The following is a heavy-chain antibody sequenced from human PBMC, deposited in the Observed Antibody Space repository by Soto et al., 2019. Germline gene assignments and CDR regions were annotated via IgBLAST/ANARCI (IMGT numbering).Heavy chain of an antibody. J-gene: IGHJ6*02. CDR2: INHSGST. Sequence: SETLSLTCAVYGGSFSGYYWSWIRQPPGKGLEWIGEINHSGSTNYNPSLKSRVTISVDTSKNQFSLKLSSVTAADTAVYYCARGGYCTNGVCHYYYYYYGMDVWGQGTTVTVSS. D-gene: IGHD2-8*01. CDR3: ARGGYCTNGVCHYYYYYYGMDV. CDR1: GGSFSGYY. V-gene: IGHV4-34*01.